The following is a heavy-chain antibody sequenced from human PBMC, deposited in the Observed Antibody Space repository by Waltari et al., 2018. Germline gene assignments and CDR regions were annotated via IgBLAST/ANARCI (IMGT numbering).Heavy chain of an antibody. CDR2: IYTSGSN. CDR3: ARMASVGANPFDY. CDR1: GGSIRSGSYS. V-gene: IGHV4-61*09. J-gene: IGHJ4*02. Sequence: QVQLQESGPGLVKPSQTLSLTCTVSGGSIRSGSYSWSLIRQPAGKGLVWIGYIYTSGSNNCNPGRKSGVTIAEDTAKKQFARKMRCVTAADTAVYYWARMASVGANPFDYWGQGTLVTVSS. D-gene: IGHD1-26*01.